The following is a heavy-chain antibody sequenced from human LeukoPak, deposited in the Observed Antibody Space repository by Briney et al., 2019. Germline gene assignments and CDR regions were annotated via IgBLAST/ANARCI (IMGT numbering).Heavy chain of an antibody. CDR1: GNSLSELS. CDR3: TTRSGDFWSGFVN. Sequence: ASVKVSCTVSGNSLSELSIQWVRQAPGKGLECMGGFDPEEAKMVYAQNFQGRVTMTEDTSTQTAYMELSGLTSDNTAVYYCTTRSGDFWSGFVNWGHGTLVTVSS. J-gene: IGHJ4*01. CDR2: FDPEEAKM. V-gene: IGHV1-24*01. D-gene: IGHD3-3*01.